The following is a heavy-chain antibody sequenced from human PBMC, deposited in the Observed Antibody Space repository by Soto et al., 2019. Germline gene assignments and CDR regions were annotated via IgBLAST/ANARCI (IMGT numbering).Heavy chain of an antibody. V-gene: IGHV3-74*01. CDR1: GFTFSSYW. CDR3: VRTSLVVAAATREDY. J-gene: IGHJ4*02. Sequence: EVQLVESGGGLVQPGGSLRLSCAASGFTFSSYWMHWVRQAPGKGLVWVSRINSDGRSTRYADSVKGRFTISRDNAKNTLYLQMNSLRAEDTAVYYCVRTSLVVAAATREDYWGQGTLVTVSS. CDR2: INSDGRST. D-gene: IGHD2-15*01.